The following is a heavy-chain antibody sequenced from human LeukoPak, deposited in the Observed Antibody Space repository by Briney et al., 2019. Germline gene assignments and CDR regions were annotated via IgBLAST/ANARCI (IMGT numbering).Heavy chain of an antibody. Sequence: ASVKVSCKASGYTFTSYDINWVRQATGQGLEWMGWMNPNSGNTGYAQKFQGRVTMTRNTSISTAYMELSSLRSEDTAVYYCARADSDYVWGSYRYDSDYWGQGTLVTVSS. V-gene: IGHV1-8*01. J-gene: IGHJ4*02. CDR3: ARADSDYVWGSYRYDSDY. CDR1: GYTFTSYD. D-gene: IGHD3-16*02. CDR2: MNPNSGNT.